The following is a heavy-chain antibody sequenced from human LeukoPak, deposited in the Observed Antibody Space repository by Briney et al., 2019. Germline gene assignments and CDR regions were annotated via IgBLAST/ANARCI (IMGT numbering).Heavy chain of an antibody. J-gene: IGHJ4*02. CDR2: VYPGDSDT. V-gene: IGHV5-51*01. D-gene: IGHD2-2*02. CDR1: GYTFSDYW. Sequence: GESLKISCKASGYTFSDYWIGWVRQMPGQGLEWMGIVYPGDSDTRYSPSFQGHVTISADKSINTAYLQWSGLQASDNTIYFCARSQGLYGAADYWGQGTLV. CDR3: ARSQGLYGAADY.